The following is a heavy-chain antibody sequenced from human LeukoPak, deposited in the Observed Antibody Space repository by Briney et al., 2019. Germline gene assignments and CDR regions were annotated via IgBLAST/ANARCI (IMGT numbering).Heavy chain of an antibody. CDR2: IYYSGST. CDR3: ARVSDYYYGMDV. J-gene: IGHJ6*02. Sequence: SETLSLTCTVSGGSISSYYWSWIRQPPGKGLEWIGYIYYSGSTDYNPSLKSRVTISVDTSKNQFSLKLSSVTAADTAVYYCARVSDYYYGMDVWGQGTTVTVSS. CDR1: GGSISSYY. V-gene: IGHV4-59*01.